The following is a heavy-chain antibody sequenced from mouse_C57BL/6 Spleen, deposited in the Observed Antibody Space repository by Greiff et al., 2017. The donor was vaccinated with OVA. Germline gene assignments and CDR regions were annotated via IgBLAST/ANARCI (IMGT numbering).Heavy chain of an antibody. CDR1: GFTFSDYG. D-gene: IGHD3-2*02. J-gene: IGHJ4*01. V-gene: IGHV5-17*01. CDR2: ISSGSSTI. CDR3: ARNVGSGYLYYAMDY. Sequence: EVMLVESGGGLVKPGGSLKLSCAASGFTFSDYGMHWVRQAPEKGLEWVAYISSGSSTIYYADTVKGRFTISRDNAKNTLFLQMTSLRSEDTAMYYCARNVGSGYLYYAMDYWGQGTSVTVSS.